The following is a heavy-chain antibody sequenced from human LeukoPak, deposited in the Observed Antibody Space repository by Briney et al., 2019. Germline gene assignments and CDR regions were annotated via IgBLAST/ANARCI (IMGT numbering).Heavy chain of an antibody. V-gene: IGHV1-46*01. J-gene: IGHJ4*02. D-gene: IGHD4-23*01. CDR1: GYTFTNNH. CDR3: ATRWVVKGDFDY. Sequence: VASVKVSCKASGYTFTNNHISWVRQAPGQGLEWMGRINPSDDSTFYAQKFQGRFVVTSDTSTSTVYMELTSLRSEDTAVYYCATRWVVKGDFDYWGQGTLVTVSS. CDR2: INPSDDST.